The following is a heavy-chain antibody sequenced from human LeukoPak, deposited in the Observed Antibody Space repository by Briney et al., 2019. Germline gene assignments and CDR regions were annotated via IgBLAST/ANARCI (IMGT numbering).Heavy chain of an antibody. CDR3: ARRGAYLDGYKNYYYYYMDV. CDR1: GYTFTIYG. J-gene: IGHJ6*03. D-gene: IGHD5-24*01. CDR2: ISTYNGNT. V-gene: IGHV1-18*01. Sequence: ASVTVSCKASGYTFTIYGISWVRQAPGQGLEWMGWISTYNGNTNYAQKLQGRVTMTTDTSTSTAYMELGSLRSDDTAVYYCARRGAYLDGYKNYYYYYMDVWGKGTTVTVSS.